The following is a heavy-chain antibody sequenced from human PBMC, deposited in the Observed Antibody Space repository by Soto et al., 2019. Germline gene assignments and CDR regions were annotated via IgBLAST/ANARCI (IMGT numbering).Heavy chain of an antibody. CDR3: ARYSSSPNWFDP. J-gene: IGHJ5*02. D-gene: IGHD6-13*01. CDR1: SDSISRGFHY. V-gene: IGHV4-31*03. CDR2: IYYSGST. Sequence: QVQLQEAGPGLVKPSQTLSLTCSVSSDSISRGFHYWSWIRQPPGKGLEWIGHIYYSGSTFYNPFLKSRDAISVDTSKNQFSLKLNSITAADTAVYYCARYSSSPNWFDPWGQGTLVTVSS.